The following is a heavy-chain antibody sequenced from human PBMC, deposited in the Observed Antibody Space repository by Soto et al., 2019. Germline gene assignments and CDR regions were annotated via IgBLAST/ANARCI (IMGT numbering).Heavy chain of an antibody. D-gene: IGHD3-22*01. V-gene: IGHV4-4*07. Sequence: SETLSLTCTVSGGSISFYYWSWIRQPAGKGLEWIGRVYSSGNTNYNPSLKSRLTMSVDTSNNQFSLKLRSVTAADTAMYYCARDRRGGTRPHYYDSSGYYNPFDRWGQGTLVTVSS. CDR3: ARDRRGGTRPHYYDSSGYYNPFDR. CDR2: VYSSGNT. CDR1: GGSISFYY. J-gene: IGHJ4*02.